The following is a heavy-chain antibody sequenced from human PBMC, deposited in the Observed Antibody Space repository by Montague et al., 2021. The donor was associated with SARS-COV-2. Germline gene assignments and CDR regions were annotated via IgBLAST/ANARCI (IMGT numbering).Heavy chain of an antibody. Sequence: CAISGDSVSSNSAAWNWIRQSPSRGLEWLGRTYYRSKWYNDYAVSVKSRITINPDTSKNQFSLQLNSVTPEDTAVYYCARDPDYYGSGSYPEGFDPRGQGTLVTVSS. D-gene: IGHD3-10*01. J-gene: IGHJ5*02. CDR3: ARDPDYYGSGSYPEGFDP. CDR2: TYYRSKWYN. V-gene: IGHV6-1*01. CDR1: GDSVSSNSAA.